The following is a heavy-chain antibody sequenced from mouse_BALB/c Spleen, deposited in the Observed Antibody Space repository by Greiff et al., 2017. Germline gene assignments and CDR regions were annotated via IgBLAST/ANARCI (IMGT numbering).Heavy chain of an antibody. CDR3: ARHAVSYYGSSSAWFAY. J-gene: IGHJ3*01. Sequence: EVMLVESGGGLVQPGGSLKLSCAASGFTFSSYTMSWVRQTQEKRLEWVAYISNGGGSTYYPDTVKGRFTISRDNAKNTLYLQMSSLKSEDTAMYYCARHAVSYYGSSSAWFAYWGQGTLVTVSA. CDR1: GFTFSSYT. V-gene: IGHV5-12-2*01. D-gene: IGHD1-1*01. CDR2: ISNGGGST.